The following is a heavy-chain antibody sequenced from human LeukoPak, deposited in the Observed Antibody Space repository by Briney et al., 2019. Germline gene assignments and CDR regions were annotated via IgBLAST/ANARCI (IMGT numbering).Heavy chain of an antibody. Sequence: GGSLRLSCAASGFTFSNAWMNWVRQAPGKGLEWVGRIKSKTDGGTTDYAGPVKGRFTISRDDSKNTLYLQMNSLRAEDTAVYYCARDGERWLSKELDYWGQGTLVTVSS. J-gene: IGHJ4*02. CDR2: IKSKTDGGTT. CDR1: GFTFSNAW. V-gene: IGHV3-15*07. D-gene: IGHD5-24*01. CDR3: ARDGERWLSKELDY.